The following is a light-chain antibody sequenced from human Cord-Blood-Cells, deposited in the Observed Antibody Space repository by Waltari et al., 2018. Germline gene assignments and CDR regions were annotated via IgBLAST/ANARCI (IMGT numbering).Light chain of an antibody. J-gene: IGLJ2*01. CDR1: SSDVGGYNY. Sequence: QSALTQPRSVSGSPGQSVTISCTGTSSDVGGYNYVSCYQQHPGKAPKLMIYDVSKRPSGGPDRFSGSKSGNTASLTISGLQAEDEADYYCCSYAGSYTYVVFGGGTKLTVL. CDR2: DVS. V-gene: IGLV2-11*01. CDR3: CSYAGSYTYVV.